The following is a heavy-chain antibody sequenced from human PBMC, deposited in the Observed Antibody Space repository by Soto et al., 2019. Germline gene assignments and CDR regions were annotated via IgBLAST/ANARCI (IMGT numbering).Heavy chain of an antibody. J-gene: IGHJ4*02. CDR3: ARSATSGDQHFIDS. Sequence: QMQLLQSGAEVKKTGSSVKISRKTSGWIFTFKYLHWVRQAPGQGLEWLGWITPYNGNVKYAQHFQDRISLTRDNSLTPLFLELRNLRSEDTGLYYCARSATSGDQHFIDSWGQGTLVTVSS. V-gene: IGHV1-45*02. CDR2: ITPYNGNV. D-gene: IGHD7-27*01. CDR1: GWIFTFKY.